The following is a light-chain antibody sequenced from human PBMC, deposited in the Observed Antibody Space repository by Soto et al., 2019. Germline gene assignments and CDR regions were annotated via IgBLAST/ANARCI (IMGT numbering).Light chain of an antibody. CDR2: DAS. CDR3: QQYENYWT. CDR1: QSISSW. J-gene: IGKJ1*01. Sequence: DIHMTQSPSTLSATPGDRATITLRASQSISSWLAWYQHKPGKAPKRLIYDASNLDSGVPSRFSGSGSGTEFSLTISNLQPDDCATYYCQQYENYWTFGQGTKVDI. V-gene: IGKV1-5*01.